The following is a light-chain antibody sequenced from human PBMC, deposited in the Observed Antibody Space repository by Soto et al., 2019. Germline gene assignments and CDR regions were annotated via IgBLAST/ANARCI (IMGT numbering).Light chain of an antibody. V-gene: IGKV1-5*01. J-gene: IGKJ1*01. CDR2: DVS. CDR1: QSITTW. CDR3: QQNYSNPPT. Sequence: DIQMTQSPSTLSAYVGARVTITCRASQSITTWLAWYQQRPGKAPKLLIYDVSSLQSGVPSRFSGSGSGTDFTLTISSLQPEEFATYYCQQNYSNPPTFGQGTKVDIK.